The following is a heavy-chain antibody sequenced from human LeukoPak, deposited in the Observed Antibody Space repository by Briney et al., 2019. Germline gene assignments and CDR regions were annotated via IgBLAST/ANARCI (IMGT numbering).Heavy chain of an antibody. CDR2: IKSKANGGTT. CDR3: SVSPYYHYGLDV. Sequence: KPGGSLRLSCAASGFTFSSYAMSWVRQAPGKGLEWVGRIKSKANGGTTEYAAPVKGRFTISRDDSKNLVYLQMNSLKAEDTAVYYCSVSPYYHYGLDVWGQGTTVSVSS. CDR1: GFTFSSYA. V-gene: IGHV3-15*01. J-gene: IGHJ6*02.